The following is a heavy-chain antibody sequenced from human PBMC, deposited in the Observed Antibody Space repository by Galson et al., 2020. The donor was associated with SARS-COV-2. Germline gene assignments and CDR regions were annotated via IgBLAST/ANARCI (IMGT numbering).Heavy chain of an antibody. V-gene: IGHV1-69*11. CDR3: ARIRTTDCGGDCFFDY. D-gene: IGHD2-21*02. J-gene: IGHJ4*02. CDR2: IIPFRRRT. CDR1: GVTFTSHA. Sequence: ASVKVSCKASGVTFTSHAFNWLRQAPGQGLEWMGRIIPFRRRTNYAQQFHDRLTITADESTNTAYMELDSLRYDDTATYFCARIRTTDCGGDCFFDYWGQGTLVTVSS.